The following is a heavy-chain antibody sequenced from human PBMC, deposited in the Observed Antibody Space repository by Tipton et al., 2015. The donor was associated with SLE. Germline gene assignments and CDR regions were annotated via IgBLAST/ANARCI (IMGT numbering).Heavy chain of an antibody. CDR3: AKDSAVAGYYYMDV. V-gene: IGHV3-30*18. CDR2: ISYDGSNK. J-gene: IGHJ6*03. D-gene: IGHD6-19*01. CDR1: GFTFSSYG. Sequence: SLRLSCAASGFTFSSYGMHWVRQAPGKGLEWVAVISYDGSNKYYADSVKGRFTISRDNSKNTLYLQMNSLRAEDTAVYYCAKDSAVAGYYYMDVWGKGTTVTVSS.